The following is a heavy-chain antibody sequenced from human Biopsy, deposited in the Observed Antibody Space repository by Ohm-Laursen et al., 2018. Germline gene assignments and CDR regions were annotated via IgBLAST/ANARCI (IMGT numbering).Heavy chain of an antibody. CDR2: IYITGET. V-gene: IGHV4-4*07. CDR1: GGYISHYY. CDR3: ARGVPHYDGSGFPLAGYWYFDL. J-gene: IGHJ2*01. Sequence: SETLSLTCTVSGGYISHYYWTWIRQPAGQGLEWIGRIYITGETDYNPSLKSRVTMSVDSSKKQFSLNLKSVTAADTAIYYCARGVPHYDGSGFPLAGYWYFDLWGRGTLVTVSS. D-gene: IGHD3-22*01.